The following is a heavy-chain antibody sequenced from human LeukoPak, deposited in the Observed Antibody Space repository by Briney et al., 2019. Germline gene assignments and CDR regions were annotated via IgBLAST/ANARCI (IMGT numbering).Heavy chain of an antibody. Sequence: SETLSLTCTVSGGSISSSSYYWGWIRQPPGKGLEWIGSIYYSGSTYYNPSLKGRVTISVDTSKNQFSLKLSSVTAADTAVYYCARLSSGGYYDSSGYYSDHWGQGTLVTVSS. V-gene: IGHV4-39*01. D-gene: IGHD3-22*01. CDR3: ARLSSGGYYDSSGYYSDH. J-gene: IGHJ4*02. CDR1: GGSISSSSYY. CDR2: IYYSGST.